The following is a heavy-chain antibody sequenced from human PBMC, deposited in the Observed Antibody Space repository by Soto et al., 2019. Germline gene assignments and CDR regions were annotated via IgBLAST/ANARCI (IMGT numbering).Heavy chain of an antibody. V-gene: IGHV3-30-3*01. CDR2: ISYDGSNK. CDR3: AREAVAAAGQRWDFDY. J-gene: IGHJ4*02. CDR1: GFTFSSYA. D-gene: IGHD6-13*01. Sequence: GGSLRLSCAASGFTFSSYAMHWVRQAPGKGLEWVAVISYDGSNKYYADSVKGRFTISRDNSKNTLYLQMNSLRAEDTAVYYCAREAVAAAGQRWDFDYWGQGTLVTVSS.